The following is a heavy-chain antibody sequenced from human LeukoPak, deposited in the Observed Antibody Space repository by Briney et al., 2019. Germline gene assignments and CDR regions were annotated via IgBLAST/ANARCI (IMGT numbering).Heavy chain of an antibody. CDR1: GGSFSGYY. D-gene: IGHD3-16*01. J-gene: IGHJ4*02. V-gene: IGHV4-34*01. CDR3: ASGGGYAYY. Sequence: KSSETLSLTCAVYGGSFSGYYXSWXXXXXXXGLEWIGEINHSGSTNYNPSLKSRVNISVDTSKNQFSLKLSSVTAADTAVYYCASGGGYAYYWGQGTLVTVSS. CDR2: INHSGST.